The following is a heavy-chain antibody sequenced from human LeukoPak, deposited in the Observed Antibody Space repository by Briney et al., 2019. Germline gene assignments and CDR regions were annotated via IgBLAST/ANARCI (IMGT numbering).Heavy chain of an antibody. D-gene: IGHD3-9*01. CDR3: ARDLRYYDILTGYLTANYYFDY. J-gene: IGHJ4*02. CDR1: GYTFTGYY. Sequence: ASVKVSCKASGYTFTGYYMHWVRQAPGQGLEWMGIINPSGGSTSYAQKFQGRVTMTRDTSTSTVYMELSSLRSEDTAVYYCARDLRYYDILTGYLTANYYFDYWGQGTLVTVSS. V-gene: IGHV1-46*01. CDR2: INPSGGST.